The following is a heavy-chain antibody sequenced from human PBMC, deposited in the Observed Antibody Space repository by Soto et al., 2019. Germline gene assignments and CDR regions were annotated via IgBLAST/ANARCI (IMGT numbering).Heavy chain of an antibody. Sequence: TLSLPFTVSGGSISSGGYYWSSIRQHPGKGLEWIGYIYYSGSTYYNPSLKSRVTISVDTSKNQFSLKLSSVTAADTAVYYCARSSTSANYFDYWGQGTLVTVSS. V-gene: IGHV4-31*03. CDR1: GGSISSGGYY. J-gene: IGHJ4*02. CDR2: IYYSGST. D-gene: IGHD2-2*01. CDR3: ARSSTSANYFDY.